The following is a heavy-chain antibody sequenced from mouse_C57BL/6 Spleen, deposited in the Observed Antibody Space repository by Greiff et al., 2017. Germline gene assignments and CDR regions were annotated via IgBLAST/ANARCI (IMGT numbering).Heavy chain of an antibody. CDR2: IDPSDSDT. D-gene: IGHD1-1*01. CDR3: ARGEGYGSSDFDY. J-gene: IGHJ2*01. CDR1: GYTFTSYW. V-gene: IGHV1-52*01. Sequence: VQLQQPGAELVRPGSSVKLSCKASGYTFTSYWMHWVKQRPIQGLEWIGNIDPSDSDTHYNQKFKDKATLTVDKSSSTAYMQLSSLTSEDAAVYYCARGEGYGSSDFDYWGQGTTLTVSS.